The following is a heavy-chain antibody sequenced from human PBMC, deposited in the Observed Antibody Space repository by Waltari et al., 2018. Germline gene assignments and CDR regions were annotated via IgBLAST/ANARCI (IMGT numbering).Heavy chain of an antibody. V-gene: IGHV4-38-2*01. CDR1: GYSISSGYY. D-gene: IGHD1-26*01. J-gene: IGHJ4*02. Sequence: QVQLQESGPGLVKPSETLSLTCAVSGYSISSGYYWGSLRQPPGKGLESIGRIYHSGSSYYSPSHKSRVTISVDTSKNQFSLKLSAVTAADTAVYYCARVTIVGATGLYYFDYWGQGTLVTVSS. CDR3: ARVTIVGATGLYYFDY. CDR2: IYHSGSS.